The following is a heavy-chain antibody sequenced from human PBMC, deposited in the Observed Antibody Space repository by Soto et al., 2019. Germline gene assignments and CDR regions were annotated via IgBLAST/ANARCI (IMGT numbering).Heavy chain of an antibody. Sequence: PGGSLRLSCAASGFTINNYAMNWVLQAPGKGLEWVATISGTGGSTYYADSVKGRFTISRDNSKNTLYLQMNSLRVEDTAVYYCAKDRLGGNFDYWGQGTQVTVSS. CDR3: AKDRLGGNFDY. V-gene: IGHV3-23*01. J-gene: IGHJ4*02. CDR2: ISGTGGST. CDR1: GFTINNYA.